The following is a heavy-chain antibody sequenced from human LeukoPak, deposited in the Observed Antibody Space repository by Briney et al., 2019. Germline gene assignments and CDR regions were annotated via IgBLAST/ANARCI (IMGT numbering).Heavy chain of an antibody. J-gene: IGHJ6*03. V-gene: IGHV1-58*02. CDR1: GFTFTSSA. Sequence: SVKVSCKASGFTFTSSAMQWVRQARGQRLEWIGWIVVGSGNTNYAQKFQERVTITRDMSTSTAYIELSSLRSEDTAVYYCAAGYFDWLSPYYYYMDVWGKGTTVTVSS. CDR3: AAGYFDWLSPYYYYMDV. CDR2: IVVGSGNT. D-gene: IGHD3-9*01.